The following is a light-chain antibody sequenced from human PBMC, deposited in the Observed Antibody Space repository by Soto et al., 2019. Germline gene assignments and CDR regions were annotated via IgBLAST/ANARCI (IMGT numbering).Light chain of an antibody. J-gene: IGLJ1*01. CDR1: SSNVGSNY. V-gene: IGLV1-47*01. CDR2: RNN. CDR3: AAWDDSLSGFFV. Sequence: QSVLTQPPSASGTPGPRVTISCSGSSSNVGSNYVYWYQQLPGTAPKLLIYRNNQRPSGVPDRFSGSKSGTSASLAISWLRSEDEADYYCAAWDDSLSGFFVFGTGTKVTVL.